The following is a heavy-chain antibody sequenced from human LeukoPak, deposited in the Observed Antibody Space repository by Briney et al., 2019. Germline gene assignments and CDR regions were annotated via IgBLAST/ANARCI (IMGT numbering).Heavy chain of an antibody. CDR3: ARAVNSGYDSSGHYYHYFDY. CDR1: GGTFSSYA. V-gene: IGHV1-69*13. Sequence: ASVKVSCKASGGTFSSYAISWVRQAPGQGLEWMGGIIPIFGTANYAQKFQGRVTITADESTSTAYMELSSLRSEDTAVYYCARAVNSGYDSSGHYYHYFDYWGQGTLVTVSS. CDR2: IIPIFGTA. D-gene: IGHD3-22*01. J-gene: IGHJ4*02.